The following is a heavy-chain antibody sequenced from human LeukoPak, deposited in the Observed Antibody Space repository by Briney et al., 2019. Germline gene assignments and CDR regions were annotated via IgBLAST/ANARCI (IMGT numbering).Heavy chain of an antibody. CDR1: GGSISNYY. D-gene: IGHD2-15*01. CDR3: ARERGTIAVPYYFDF. V-gene: IGHV4-4*07. J-gene: IGHJ4*02. Sequence: PSETLSLTCSVSGGSISNYYWSWTRQPAGKGLDWIGRISTSGSTNYKPSLRSRVTISMDASKDQFSLRLSSVTAADTAVYYCARERGTIAVPYYFDFWGPGILVTVSS. CDR2: ISTSGST.